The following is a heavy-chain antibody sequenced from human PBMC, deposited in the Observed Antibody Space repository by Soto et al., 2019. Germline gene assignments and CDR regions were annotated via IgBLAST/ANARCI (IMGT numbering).Heavy chain of an antibody. Sequence: GSLRLSCAASGFTFSSYSMNWVRQAPGKGLEWVSSISSSSSYIYYADSVKGRFTISRDNAKNSLYLQMNSLRAEDTAVYYCARVPHSSSWAYLDYWGQGTLVTVSS. CDR3: ARVPHSSSWAYLDY. V-gene: IGHV3-21*01. D-gene: IGHD6-13*01. J-gene: IGHJ4*02. CDR2: ISSSSSYI. CDR1: GFTFSSYS.